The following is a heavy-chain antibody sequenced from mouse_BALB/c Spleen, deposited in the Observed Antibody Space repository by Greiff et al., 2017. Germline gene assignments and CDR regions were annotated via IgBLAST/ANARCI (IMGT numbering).Heavy chain of an antibody. J-gene: IGHJ3*01. Sequence: QVQLQQPGAELVKPGASVKLSCKASGYTFTSYWMHWVKQRPGQGLEWIGEINPSNGRTNYNEKFKSKATLTVDKSSSTAYMQLSSLTSEDSAVYYCARFDDYDVETWFAYWGQGTLVTVSA. D-gene: IGHD2-4*01. V-gene: IGHV1S81*02. CDR1: GYTFTSYW. CDR3: ARFDDYDVETWFAY. CDR2: INPSNGRT.